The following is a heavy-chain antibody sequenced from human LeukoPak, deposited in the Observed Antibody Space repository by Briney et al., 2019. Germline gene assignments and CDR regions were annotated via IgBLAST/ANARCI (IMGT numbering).Heavy chain of an antibody. Sequence: SETLSLTCAVSGGSFIGYHWNWIRQSPGKGLEWIGEINHSGNTNYNPSLKSRVTISIDTSKNQLSLKLRSLTAADTAVYYCARDPTTVVTTPFYFDDWGQGTLVTVSS. CDR3: ARDPTTVVTTPFYFDD. J-gene: IGHJ4*02. V-gene: IGHV4-34*01. CDR1: GGSFIGYH. CDR2: INHSGNT. D-gene: IGHD4-23*01.